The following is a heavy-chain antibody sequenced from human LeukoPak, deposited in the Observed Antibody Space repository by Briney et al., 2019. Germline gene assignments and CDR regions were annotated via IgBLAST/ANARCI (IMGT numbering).Heavy chain of an antibody. CDR2: IYYSGST. CDR3: ARERRWAAAGRGSDY. D-gene: IGHD6-13*01. V-gene: IGHV4-39*07. J-gene: IGHJ4*02. CDR1: GGSISSGRHY. Sequence: PSETLSLTCTVYGGSISSGRHYWGWIRQPPGQGLEWIGSIYYSGSTYYNPSLESRVTISKDTSKNHFSLRLSSVTAADTAVYYCARERRWAAAGRGSDYWGQGTLVTVSS.